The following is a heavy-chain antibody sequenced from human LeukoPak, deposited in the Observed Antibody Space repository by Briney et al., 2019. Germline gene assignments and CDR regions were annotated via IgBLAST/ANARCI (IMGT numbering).Heavy chain of an antibody. CDR2: ISTSGSA. CDR3: ARNSSGSGRIDY. V-gene: IGHV4-4*07. CDR1: GGSIGSHY. D-gene: IGHD3-10*01. Sequence: PSETLSLTCTASGGSIGSHYWSWIRQPAGKGLEWIGHISTSGSAKYNPSLKSRVTMSVDTSANQFSLKLSSLTAADTAVYYCARNSSGSGRIDYWGQGTLVTVSS. J-gene: IGHJ4*02.